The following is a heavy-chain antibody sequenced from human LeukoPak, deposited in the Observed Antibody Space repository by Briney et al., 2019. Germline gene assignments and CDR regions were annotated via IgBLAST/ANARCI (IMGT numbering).Heavy chain of an antibody. V-gene: IGHV4-59*01. J-gene: IGHJ4*02. CDR1: GGSISSYY. CDR2: IFYSGST. CDR3: ARGSSPNTI. D-gene: IGHD3-10*01. Sequence: PSETLSLTCTVSGGSISSYYWSCIRQPPGKGLEWIGHIFYSGSTNYNPSLKSRVTISVDTSKNQFSLKLSSVTAADTAVYYCARGSSPNTIWGQGTLVTVSS.